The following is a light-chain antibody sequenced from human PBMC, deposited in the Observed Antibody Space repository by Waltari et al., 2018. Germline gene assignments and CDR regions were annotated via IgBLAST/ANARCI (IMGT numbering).Light chain of an antibody. Sequence: EIVLTQSPGTLSLSPGERATLSCRASQSVSSSYLAWYQQKPGQAPRLLIYGASSRATGIPVRFSGSVSGTDFTLTISRLEPEDFAVYYCLQYGNSPYTFGLGTKLEIK. J-gene: IGKJ2*01. CDR1: QSVSSSY. CDR2: GAS. CDR3: LQYGNSPYT. V-gene: IGKV3-20*01.